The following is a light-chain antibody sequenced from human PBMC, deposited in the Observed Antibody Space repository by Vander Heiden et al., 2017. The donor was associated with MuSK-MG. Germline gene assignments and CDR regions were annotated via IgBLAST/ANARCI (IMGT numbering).Light chain of an antibody. CDR3: QKDYSYSNT. CDR2: KAT. J-gene: IGKJ1*01. V-gene: IGKV1-5*03. Sequence: DTQMTQSPSTLSASVGDRVTMTCRASQSINVWLAWYQQKPGKVPKLLIHKATTLESAVSSRFSRSGSRTEFTPTISSLQPDDFGTYYCQKDYSYSNTFGQGTKLEIK. CDR1: QSINVW.